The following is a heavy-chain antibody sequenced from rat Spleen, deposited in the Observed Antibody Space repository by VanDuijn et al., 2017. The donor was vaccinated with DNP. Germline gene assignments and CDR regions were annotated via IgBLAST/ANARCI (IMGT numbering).Heavy chain of an antibody. D-gene: IGHD4-3*01. J-gene: IGHJ2*01. CDR2: ISHDGGGT. V-gene: IGHV5-22*01. Sequence: EVRLVESGGGLVQPGRSLKLSCAASGFPFSDYFMAWVRQAPNKGLEWVASISHDGGGTFYGDSVKGRFTISRDNAKTTLYLQMNSLRSEDTATYYCTRGGTYYFDYWGQGVLVTVSS. CDR3: TRGGTYYFDY. CDR1: GFPFSDYF.